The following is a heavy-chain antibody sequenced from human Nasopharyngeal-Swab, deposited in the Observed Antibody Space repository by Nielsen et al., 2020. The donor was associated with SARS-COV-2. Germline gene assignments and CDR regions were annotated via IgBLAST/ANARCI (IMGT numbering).Heavy chain of an antibody. Sequence: SLKISCAASGFTFDDFAMHWVRQAPGKGLEWVSGIRCDSGSIGYADSVKGRFTISRDNAKNSLYLQMNSLRAEDTALYYCAKDIGYGDYPDAIDIWGQGTMVTVSS. V-gene: IGHV3-9*01. CDR2: IRCDSGSI. CDR1: GFTFDDFA. D-gene: IGHD4-17*01. J-gene: IGHJ3*02. CDR3: AKDIGYGDYPDAIDI.